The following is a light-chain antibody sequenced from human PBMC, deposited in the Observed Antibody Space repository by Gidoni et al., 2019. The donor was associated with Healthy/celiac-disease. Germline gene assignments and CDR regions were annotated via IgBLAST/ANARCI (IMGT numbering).Light chain of an antibody. Sequence: EIVLTQSPGTLSLSPGARATLSCRASQSVSRSYLAWYQQKPVQAPRLLIDGASIRATGIPDRFRGSGSGTDFTLTISRLEPEDFAVYYCQQYGSPWTFGQGTKVEIK. V-gene: IGKV3-20*01. CDR3: QQYGSPWT. CDR2: GAS. J-gene: IGKJ1*01. CDR1: QSVSRSY.